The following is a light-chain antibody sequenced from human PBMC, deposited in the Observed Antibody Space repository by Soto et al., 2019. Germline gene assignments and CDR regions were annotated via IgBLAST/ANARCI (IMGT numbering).Light chain of an antibody. CDR2: AAS. Sequence: EIVLTQSPATLSVSPGERATLSCRASQSVTSNLAWYQQKPGQAPRLLIYAASTRATGVPGGFSGSGSETEFTLTLSSLQSEDSAVYYCQQYHNWPLTFGGGTKVDIK. CDR1: QSVTSN. V-gene: IGKV3-15*01. J-gene: IGKJ4*01. CDR3: QQYHNWPLT.